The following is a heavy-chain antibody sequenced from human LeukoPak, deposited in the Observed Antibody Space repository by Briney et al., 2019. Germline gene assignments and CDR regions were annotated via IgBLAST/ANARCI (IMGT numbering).Heavy chain of an antibody. D-gene: IGHD1-26*01. CDR1: GGSISSYY. CDR2: IYTSGST. J-gene: IGHJ4*02. V-gene: IGHV4-4*07. CDR3: ARENSGSYREFDY. Sequence: SETLSLTCTVSGGSISSYYWSWIRQPAGRGLEWIGRIYTSGSTNYNASLKSRVSMSVDTSKNQFSLKLSSVTAADTAVFYCARENSGSYREFDYWGQGTLVTVSS.